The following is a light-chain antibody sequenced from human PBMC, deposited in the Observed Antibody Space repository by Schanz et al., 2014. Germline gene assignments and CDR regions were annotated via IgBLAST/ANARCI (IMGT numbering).Light chain of an antibody. J-gene: IGLJ2*01. CDR1: SSDVGGYNY. CDR3: AAWDDSLNGLL. CDR2: DVN. Sequence: QSALTQPRSVSGSPGQSVTISCTGTSSDVGGYNYVSWYQHHPGKAPKLMIYDVNNRPSGVSNRFSGSKSGNTASLAISGLQSEDEADFYCAAWDDSLNGLLFGGGTKLTVL. V-gene: IGLV2-11*01.